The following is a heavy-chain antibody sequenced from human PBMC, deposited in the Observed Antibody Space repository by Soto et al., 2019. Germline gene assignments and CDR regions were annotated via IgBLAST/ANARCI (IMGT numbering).Heavy chain of an antibody. Sequence: PGESLKISCKGSGYSFTSYWIGWVRQMPGKGLEWMGIIYPGDSDTRYSPPSQGQVTISADKSISTAYLQWSSLKASDTAMYYCARQRYYFGSVSYYVLPCCFLYWGPGTLGT. CDR2: IYPGDSDT. V-gene: IGHV5-51*01. CDR3: ARQRYYFGSVSYYVLPCCFLY. D-gene: IGHD3-10*01. CDR1: GYSFTSYW. J-gene: IGHJ4*02.